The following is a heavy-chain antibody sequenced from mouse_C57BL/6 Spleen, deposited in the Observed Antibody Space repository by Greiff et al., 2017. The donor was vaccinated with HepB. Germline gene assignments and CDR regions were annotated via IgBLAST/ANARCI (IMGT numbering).Heavy chain of an antibody. V-gene: IGHV1-15*01. CDR2: IDPETGGT. J-gene: IGHJ4*01. CDR1: GYTFTDYE. CDR3: TRVYGSSYVNYAMDY. Sequence: VQLVESGAELVRPGASVTLSCKASGYTFTDYEMHWVKQTPVHGLEWIGAIDPETGGTAYNQKFKGKAILTADKSSSTAYMELRSLTSEDSAVYYCTRVYGSSYVNYAMDYWGQGTSVTVSS. D-gene: IGHD1-1*01.